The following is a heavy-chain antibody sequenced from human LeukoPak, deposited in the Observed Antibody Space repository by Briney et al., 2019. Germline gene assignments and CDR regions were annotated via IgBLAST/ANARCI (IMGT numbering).Heavy chain of an antibody. Sequence: SETLSLTCTVSGGSISSYYWSWIRQPPGKGLEWIGYIYYSGSTSYSPSLKSRVTISVDTSKNQLSLNLSSVTAADTAVCYCARLSTYDDILTANSLYHFDYWGQGTLVTVSS. CDR1: GGSISSYY. D-gene: IGHD3-9*01. CDR3: ARLSTYDDILTANSLYHFDY. V-gene: IGHV4-59*01. J-gene: IGHJ4*02. CDR2: IYYSGST.